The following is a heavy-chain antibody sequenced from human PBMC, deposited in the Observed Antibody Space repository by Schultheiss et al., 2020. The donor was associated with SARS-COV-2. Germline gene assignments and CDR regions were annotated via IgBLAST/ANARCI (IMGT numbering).Heavy chain of an antibody. D-gene: IGHD6-19*01. CDR1: GFALSAYT. CDR2: INSDGSST. J-gene: IGHJ4*02. V-gene: IGHV3-74*01. CDR3: ARHDGLTRTAVGGFDY. Sequence: GGSLRLSCAASGFALSAYTMNWVRQAPGKGLVWVSRINSDGSSTSYADSVKGRFTISRDNAKNTLYLQMNSLRAEDTAVYYCARHDGLTRTAVGGFDYWGQGTLVTVSS.